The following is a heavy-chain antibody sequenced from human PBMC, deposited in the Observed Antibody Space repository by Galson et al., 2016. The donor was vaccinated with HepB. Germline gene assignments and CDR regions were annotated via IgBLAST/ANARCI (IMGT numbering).Heavy chain of an antibody. CDR3: ARRSNYDSGPFDY. V-gene: IGHV3-23*01. J-gene: IGHJ4*02. Sequence: SLRLSCAASGFTFSDYAMNWVRQAPGKGLEWVSGITGSGHSTYYADSVKGRFTISRDNSKNTLFLQMNSLRAEDTAVYYCARRSNYDSGPFDYWGQGTLVTVSS. D-gene: IGHD3-22*01. CDR2: ITGSGHST. CDR1: GFTFSDYA.